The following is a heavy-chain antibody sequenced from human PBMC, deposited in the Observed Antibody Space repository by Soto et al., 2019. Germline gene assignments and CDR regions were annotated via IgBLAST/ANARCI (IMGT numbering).Heavy chain of an antibody. CDR2: ISFDENKR. Sequence: PGGSLRLSCAASGFTFRSYAMHRVRQAPGKGLEWVAVISFDENKRSYTDSVKGRFTISRDNSKNTLYLQMNTLRAEDTAVYYCARALDIAKAPKDNWFDPWGQGTLVTVSS. CDR3: ARALDIAKAPKDNWFDP. J-gene: IGHJ5*02. D-gene: IGHD2-2*03. V-gene: IGHV3-30*04. CDR1: GFTFRSYA.